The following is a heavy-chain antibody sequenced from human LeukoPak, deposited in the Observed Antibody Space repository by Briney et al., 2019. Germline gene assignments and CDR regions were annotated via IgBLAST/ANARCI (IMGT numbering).Heavy chain of an antibody. CDR3: ARDRKQQLLRTNWFDP. Sequence: ASVKVSCKASGYTFTSYGISWVRQAPGQGLEWMGWIGAYNGNTNYAQKLQGRVTMTTDTSTSTAYMELRSLRSDDTAVYYCARDRKQQLLRTNWFDPWGQGTLVTVSS. J-gene: IGHJ5*02. D-gene: IGHD6-13*01. CDR2: IGAYNGNT. CDR1: GYTFTSYG. V-gene: IGHV1-18*01.